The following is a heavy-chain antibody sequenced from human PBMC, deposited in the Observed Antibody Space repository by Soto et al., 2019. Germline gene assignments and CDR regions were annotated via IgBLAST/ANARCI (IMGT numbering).Heavy chain of an antibody. CDR2: IFHSGST. CDR1: GGSISSGGYS. Sequence: SETLSLTCAVSGGSISSGGYSWSWIRQPPGKGLEWIGYIFHSGSTYYNPSLKSRVTISVDRSKNQFSLKLSSVTAADTAVYYCARAAGGDFPIDYWGQGTLVTVSS. J-gene: IGHJ4*02. CDR3: ARAAGGDFPIDY. D-gene: IGHD2-21*01. V-gene: IGHV4-30-2*01.